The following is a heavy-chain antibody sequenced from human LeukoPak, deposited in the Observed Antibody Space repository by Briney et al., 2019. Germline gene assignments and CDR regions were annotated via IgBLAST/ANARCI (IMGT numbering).Heavy chain of an antibody. CDR1: GFTFTNHG. D-gene: IGHD3-9*01. CDR2: MRYDGSNR. J-gene: IGHJ6*03. Sequence: GGSLRLSCAASGFTFTNHGMHWVRQAPGKGLEWVAFMRYDGSNRNYADSVKGRFTISRDNSKNTLYLQMNSLRAEDTAVYYCAKGVKVPLLRYFSYYMDVWGKGTTVTISS. V-gene: IGHV3-30*02. CDR3: AKGVKVPLLRYFSYYMDV.